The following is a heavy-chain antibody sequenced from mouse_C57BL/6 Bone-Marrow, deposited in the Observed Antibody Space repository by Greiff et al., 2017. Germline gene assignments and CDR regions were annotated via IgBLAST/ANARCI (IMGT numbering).Heavy chain of an antibody. CDR3: AREGWGPRY. Sequence: DVQLVESGGGLVKPGGSLKLSCAASGFTFSSYAMSWVRQTPEKRLEWVATISDGGSYTYYPDNVKGRFTISRDNAKNNLYLQMSHLKSEDTAMYYCAREGWGPRYWDQGTTLTVSA. CDR1: GFTFSSYA. D-gene: IGHD3-3*01. V-gene: IGHV5-4*01. J-gene: IGHJ2*01. CDR2: ISDGGSYT.